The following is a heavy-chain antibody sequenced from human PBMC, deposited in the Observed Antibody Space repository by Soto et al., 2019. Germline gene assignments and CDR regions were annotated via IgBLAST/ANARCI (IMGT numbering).Heavy chain of an antibody. CDR1: GFTFSTYW. V-gene: IGHV3-74*01. CDR2: INYDGSNT. Sequence: EVQLVESGGGLVQPGGSLRLSCAASGFTFSTYWMHWVRQPPGKGLVWVSRINYDGSNTAYADSVKGRFTISRDNAQSTLYLQMNSLRAEDTAVYYCARDPLIGTTDYGLDVWGQGTTVSVSS. CDR3: ARDPLIGTTDYGLDV. J-gene: IGHJ6*02. D-gene: IGHD1-7*01.